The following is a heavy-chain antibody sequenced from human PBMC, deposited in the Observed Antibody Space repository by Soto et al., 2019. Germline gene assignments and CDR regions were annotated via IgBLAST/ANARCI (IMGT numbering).Heavy chain of an antibody. V-gene: IGHV4-59*01. J-gene: IGHJ4*02. CDR1: GGSMRSYY. Sequence: PSETLSLTCTVSGGSMRSYYFSWIRQPPGKGLEWIGNIYYSGSTNYNPSLKTRVTLSLDSSKHQFSLKLSSVTAADTAVYYCARVADTPLAPNSYYFDYWGQGTQVTVSS. CDR3: ARVADTPLAPNSYYFDY. CDR2: IYYSGST. D-gene: IGHD5-18*01.